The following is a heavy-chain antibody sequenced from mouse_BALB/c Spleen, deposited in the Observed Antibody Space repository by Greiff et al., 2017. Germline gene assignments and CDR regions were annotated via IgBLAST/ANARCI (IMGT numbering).Heavy chain of an antibody. D-gene: IGHD1-2*01. J-gene: IGHJ1*01. CDR1: GYTFTSYT. Sequence: VQLQQSAAELARPGASVKMSCKASGYTFTSYTMHWVKQRPGQGLEWIGYINPSSGYTEYNQKFKDKTTLTEDKSSSTAYMQLSSLTSEDSAVYYCARLRPGYFDVWGAGTTVTVSS. CDR2: INPSSGYT. V-gene: IGHV1-4*02. CDR3: ARLRPGYFDV.